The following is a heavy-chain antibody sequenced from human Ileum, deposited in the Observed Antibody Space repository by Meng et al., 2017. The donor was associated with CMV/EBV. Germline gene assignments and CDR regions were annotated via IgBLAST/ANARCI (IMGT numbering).Heavy chain of an antibody. CDR3: ARGTPYYDFWSGYYLFDY. Sequence: SETLSLTCSVSDDSISGSYYWSWIRQPPGKGLEWIGYIYYSGSTNYNPSLKSRVTISVDTSKNQFSLKLSSVTAADTAVYYCARGTPYYDFWSGYYLFDYWGQGTLVTVSS. CDR1: DDSISGSYY. CDR2: IYYSGST. D-gene: IGHD3-3*01. J-gene: IGHJ4*02. V-gene: IGHV4-61*01.